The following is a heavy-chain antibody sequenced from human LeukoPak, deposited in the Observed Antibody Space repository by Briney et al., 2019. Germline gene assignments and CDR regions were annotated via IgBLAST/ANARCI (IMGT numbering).Heavy chain of an antibody. J-gene: IGHJ4*02. CDR3: ATSKQDYYDSSGYYQDY. V-gene: IGHV4-39*07. CDR1: GGSISSSSYY. D-gene: IGHD3-22*01. Sequence: SETLSLTCTVSGGSISSSSYYWGWIRQPPGKGLEWIGSIYYSGSTYYNPSLKSRVTISVDTSKNQFSLKLSSVTAADTAVYYCATSKQDYYDSSGYYQDYWGQGTLVTVSS. CDR2: IYYSGST.